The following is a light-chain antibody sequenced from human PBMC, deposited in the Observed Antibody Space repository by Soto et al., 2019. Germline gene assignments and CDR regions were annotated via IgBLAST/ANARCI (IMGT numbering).Light chain of an antibody. V-gene: IGLV2-8*01. CDR1: SSDVGGYNY. CDR3: SSYAGSNFYV. Sequence: QSALTQPPSASGSPGQSVTISCTGTSSDVGGYNYVSWYQQHPGKAPKFIIYDVTKRPSGVPDRFSGSKSGNTAYLTVSGLQAEDEGDYYCSSYAGSNFYVFGTGTKLTVL. J-gene: IGLJ1*01. CDR2: DVT.